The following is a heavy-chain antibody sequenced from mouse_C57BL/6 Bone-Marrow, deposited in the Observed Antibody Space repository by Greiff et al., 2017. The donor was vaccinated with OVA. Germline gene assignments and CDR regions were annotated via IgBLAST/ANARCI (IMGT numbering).Heavy chain of an antibody. CDR2: IYPRSGKT. CDR1: GSTFPSFG. D-gene: IGHD1-1*01. V-gene: IGHV1-81*01. J-gene: IGHJ2*01. Sequence: QVQLQQSGAELARPGASVKLSCKAFGSTFPSFGLGWVKRRTGQGLEWIGEIYPRSGKTYYNEKFKGKATLTADKSSSTAYMELRSLTSEDSAVYFCATYGSSNYYFDYWGQGTTLTVSS. CDR3: ATYGSSNYYFDY.